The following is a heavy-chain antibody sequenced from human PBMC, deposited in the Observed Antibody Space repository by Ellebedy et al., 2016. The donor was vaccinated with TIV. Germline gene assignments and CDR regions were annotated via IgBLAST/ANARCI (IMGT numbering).Heavy chain of an antibody. V-gene: IGHV4-59*08. CDR3: ASLSVAATHFDY. Sequence: MPSETLSLTCTVSGGSISSYYWSWIRQPPGKGLEWIGYIYYSGSTNYNPSLKSRVTISVDTSKNQFSLKLSSVTAADTAVYYCASLSVAATHFDYWGQGTLVTVSS. D-gene: IGHD6-19*01. J-gene: IGHJ4*02. CDR1: GGSISSYY. CDR2: IYYSGST.